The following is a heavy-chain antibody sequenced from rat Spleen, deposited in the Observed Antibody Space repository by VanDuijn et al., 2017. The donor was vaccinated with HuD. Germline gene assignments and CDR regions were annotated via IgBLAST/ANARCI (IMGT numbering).Heavy chain of an antibody. CDR3: AVAGYGY. V-gene: IGHV5-31*01. Sequence: EVQLVESGGGLVQPGRSLKLSCVASGFTFHSYWMAWIRRAPGKGLEWIASIPSTGGSTSYSDSVKGRYTISRANSENTVYLQMNSLRSEDTATYYCAVAGYGYWGQGVMVTVSS. D-gene: IGHD4-3*01. CDR1: GFTFHSYW. CDR2: IPSTGGST. J-gene: IGHJ2*01.